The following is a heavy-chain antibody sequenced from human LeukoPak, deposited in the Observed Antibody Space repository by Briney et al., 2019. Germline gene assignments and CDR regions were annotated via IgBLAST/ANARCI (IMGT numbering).Heavy chain of an antibody. J-gene: IGHJ4*02. CDR3: ARAVAGTRPPRN. D-gene: IGHD6-19*01. Sequence: PSETLSLTCTVSGGSLSSYYWSWIRQPPGKGLEWIGYIYYSGSTNYNPSLKSRVTISVDTSKNQFSLKLSSVTAADTAVYYCARAVAGTRPPRNWGQGTLVTVSS. V-gene: IGHV4-59*01. CDR2: IYYSGST. CDR1: GGSLSSYY.